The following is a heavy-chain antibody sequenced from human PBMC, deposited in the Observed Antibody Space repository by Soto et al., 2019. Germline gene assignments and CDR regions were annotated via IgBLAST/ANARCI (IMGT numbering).Heavy chain of an antibody. CDR3: AKDQVTTGYYYGMDV. Sequence: GGSLRLSCAASGFTFSSYAISWVRQAPGKGLEWVSDISGSGGSTYYADSMKGRFTISRDNSKNTLYLQMNSLRAEDTAVYYCAKDQVTTGYYYGMDVWGQGTTVTVSS. D-gene: IGHD4-17*01. V-gene: IGHV3-23*01. CDR1: GFTFSSYA. J-gene: IGHJ6*02. CDR2: ISGSGGST.